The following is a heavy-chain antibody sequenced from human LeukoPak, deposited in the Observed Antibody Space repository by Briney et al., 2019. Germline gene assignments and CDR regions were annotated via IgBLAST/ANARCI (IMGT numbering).Heavy chain of an antibody. CDR1: GFTFSSYA. CDR3: ARGRGELDY. V-gene: IGHV3-30-3*01. J-gene: IGHJ4*02. D-gene: IGHD1-26*01. Sequence: GGSLRLSCAASGFTFSSYAMHWVRQAPGKGLEWVAVISYDGSNKYYADSVKGQFTISRDNSKNTLYLQMNSLRAEDTAVYYCARGRGELDYWGQGTLVTVSS. CDR2: ISYDGSNK.